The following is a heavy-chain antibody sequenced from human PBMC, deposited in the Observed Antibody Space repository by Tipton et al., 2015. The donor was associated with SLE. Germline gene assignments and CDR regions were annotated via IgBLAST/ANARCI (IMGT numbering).Heavy chain of an antibody. V-gene: IGHV4-61*01. CDR3: ARVHWKGDAFDI. Sequence: TLSLTCTVSGGSFSSETYLWGWIRQPPGKGLEWIGYISYGGGTDYNPSLKSRVIMSVDTSPNQLSLRLSSLTAADTAVYYCARVHWKGDAFDIWGQGTMVIVSS. J-gene: IGHJ3*02. D-gene: IGHD1-1*01. CDR2: ISYGGGT. CDR1: GGSFSSETYL.